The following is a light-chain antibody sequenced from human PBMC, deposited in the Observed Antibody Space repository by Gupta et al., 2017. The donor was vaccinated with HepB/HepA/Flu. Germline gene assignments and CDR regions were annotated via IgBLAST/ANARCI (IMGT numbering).Light chain of an antibody. CDR2: GAS. CDR1: QSVSSSY. Sequence: DIVLTQYPGTLSLSPGQRATLSCRAIQSVSSSYLAWYQQKPGQAPRLLIYGASSRATGIPDRFSGSGSGTDFTLTISRLEPEDFAVYYCQQDCSSPLTFGEGTRLEIK. V-gene: IGKV3-20*01. J-gene: IGKJ5*01. CDR3: QQDCSSPLT.